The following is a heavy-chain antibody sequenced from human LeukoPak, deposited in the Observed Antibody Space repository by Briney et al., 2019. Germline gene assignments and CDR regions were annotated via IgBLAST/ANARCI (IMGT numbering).Heavy chain of an antibody. CDR2: ITRRGEAT. D-gene: IGHD3-22*01. J-gene: IGHJ4*02. CDR1: GFTFTTYA. Sequence: GGSLRLSCAASGFTFTTYAMSWVRQTPRQGLEWVSSITRRGEATYYAGSVQGRFTISRDNSKNTLYLQMSSLTAEDTAVYYCARDRPNYYHSSGHYYRQNGDYWGQGTLVTVSS. CDR3: ARDRPNYYHSSGHYYRQNGDY. V-gene: IGHV3-23*01.